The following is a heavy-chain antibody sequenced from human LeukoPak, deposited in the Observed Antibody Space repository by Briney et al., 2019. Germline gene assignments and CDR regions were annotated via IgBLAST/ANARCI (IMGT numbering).Heavy chain of an antibody. CDR1: GGSISSYY. D-gene: IGHD5-18*01. CDR2: IYYSGST. J-gene: IGHJ4*02. Sequence: SETLSLTCTVSGGSISSYYWSWIRQPPGKGLEWIGYIYYSGSTNYNPSLKSRVTISVDTSKNQFSLKLSSVTAADTAVYYCARAVRGYSYGYDYWGQGTLVTVSS. V-gene: IGHV4-59*12. CDR3: ARAVRGYSYGYDY.